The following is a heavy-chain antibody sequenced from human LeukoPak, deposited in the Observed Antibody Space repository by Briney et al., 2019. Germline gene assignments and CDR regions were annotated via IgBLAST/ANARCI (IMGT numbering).Heavy chain of an antibody. V-gene: IGHV3-23*01. CDR2: ISGSGAST. J-gene: IGHJ4*02. D-gene: IGHD3-10*01. Sequence: GGSLRLSCAASGFTFSSYALSWVRQAPGKGLEWVSAISGSGASTYYADSVKGRFTNSRDNSKNTLSLQMNSLRAEDTAVYYCAKSDASPNYYSSGSFFDSWGQGTLVTVSS. CDR3: AKSDASPNYYSSGSFFDS. CDR1: GFTFSSYA.